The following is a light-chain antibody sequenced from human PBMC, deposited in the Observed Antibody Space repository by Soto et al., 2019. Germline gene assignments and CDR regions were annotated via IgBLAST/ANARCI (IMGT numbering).Light chain of an antibody. CDR3: NSYRSTDTVV. J-gene: IGLJ2*01. CDR2: EVS. Sequence: QSVLTQPASVSGSPGQPITISCTGTSNDVGGYNHVSWYQQHPGKAPKLIIYEVSYRPSGVSNRFSGSKSGNTASLTISGLQAEDEADYYCNSYRSTDTVVFGGGTKVTVL. V-gene: IGLV2-14*01. CDR1: SNDVGGYNH.